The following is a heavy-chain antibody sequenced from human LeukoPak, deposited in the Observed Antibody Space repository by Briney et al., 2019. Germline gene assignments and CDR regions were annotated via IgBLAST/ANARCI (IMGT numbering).Heavy chain of an antibody. D-gene: IGHD6-19*01. V-gene: IGHV4-59*01. CDR1: GGSINTYC. J-gene: IGHJ1*01. CDR3: ARGVTGGWYGDFQH. Sequence: SETLSLTCTVSGGSINTYCWSWIRQPPGKRLEWMGYIYYSGSTNYNPSLKSRVTISVDTSKNQFSLKLSSVTAADTAVYYCARGVTGGWYGDFQHWGQGTLVTVSS. CDR2: IYYSGST.